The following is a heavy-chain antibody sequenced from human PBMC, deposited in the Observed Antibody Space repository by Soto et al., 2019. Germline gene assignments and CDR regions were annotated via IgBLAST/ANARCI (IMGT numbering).Heavy chain of an antibody. J-gene: IGHJ4*02. Sequence: QVQLQESGPGLVKPSQTLSLTCTVSGGSISSGDYYWSWIRQPPGKGLEWIGYIYYSGSTCYNPPLKSRVTLPVDTSKDQFSLKLSSLTAASTAVYYCAIYGGNSLYFDYWGQGTLVTVSS. D-gene: IGHD4-17*01. V-gene: IGHV4-30-4*01. CDR1: GGSISSGDYY. CDR2: IYYSGST. CDR3: AIYGGNSLYFDY.